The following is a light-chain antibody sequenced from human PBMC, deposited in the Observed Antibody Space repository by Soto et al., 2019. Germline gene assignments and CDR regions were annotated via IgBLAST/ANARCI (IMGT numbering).Light chain of an antibody. V-gene: IGLV2-14*03. CDR1: SSDVGGYNF. CDR2: EVS. CDR3: SSYTTSSTVV. Sequence: QSALTQPASVFGSPGQSITISCTGTSSDVGGYNFVSWYQQHPGKAPKLMMYEVSNRPSGVSNRFSGSKSGNTASLTISGLQPEDEADYYCSSYTTSSTVVFGTGTKVTVL. J-gene: IGLJ1*01.